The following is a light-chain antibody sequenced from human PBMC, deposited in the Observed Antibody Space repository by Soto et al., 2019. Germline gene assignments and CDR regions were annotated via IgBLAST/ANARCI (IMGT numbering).Light chain of an antibody. V-gene: IGKV3D-20*01. J-gene: IGKJ4*02. CDR3: QQYGISPPVT. CDR2: DAS. Sequence: EIVLTKSPATLSLSPGERATLSCGASQSVSSSYLAWYQQKPGLAPRLLIYDASSRATGIPDRFSGSGSGTDFTLTISRLEPEDFAVYYCQQYGISPPVTFGGGTKVEIK. CDR1: QSVSSSY.